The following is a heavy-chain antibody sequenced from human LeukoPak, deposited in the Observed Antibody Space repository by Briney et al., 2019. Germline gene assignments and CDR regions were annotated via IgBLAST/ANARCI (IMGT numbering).Heavy chain of an antibody. CDR2: INPNSGGT. CDR3: AAEELSFRFDY. Sequence: ASVRVSCKASGYTFTGYYMHWVRQAPGQGLEWMGWINPNSGGTNYAQKFQERVTITRDMSTSTAYMELSSLRSEDTAVYYCAAEELSFRFDYWGQGTLVTVSS. J-gene: IGHJ4*02. V-gene: IGHV1-2*02. D-gene: IGHD3-16*02. CDR1: GYTFTGYY.